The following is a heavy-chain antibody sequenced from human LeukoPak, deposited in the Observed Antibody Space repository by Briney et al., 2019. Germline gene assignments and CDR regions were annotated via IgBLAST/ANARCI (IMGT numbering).Heavy chain of an antibody. CDR1: GFTFSTFA. V-gene: IGHV3-23*01. CDR2: ILPSGGEI. J-gene: IGHJ4*02. Sequence: GGSLRLSCAASGFTFSTFAMIWVRQPPGKGLEWVSSILPSGGEIHYADSVRGRFTISRDNSKSTLSLQMNSLRAEDTAVYYCAKDGDVLLWFGNDYWGQGTLVTVSS. D-gene: IGHD3-10*01. CDR3: AKDGDVLLWFGNDY.